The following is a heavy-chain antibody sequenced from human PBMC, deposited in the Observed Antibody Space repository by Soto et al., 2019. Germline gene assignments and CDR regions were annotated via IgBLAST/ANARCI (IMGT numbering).Heavy chain of an antibody. CDR2: IHPGGQFI. D-gene: IGHD2-2*01. V-gene: IGHV3-48*03. Sequence: GGSLRLSCAASGFTFSSSEMYWVRQAPGKGLEWVSYIHPGGQFIFYADSVKGRFTISRDNAKNSVYLQMNNLRAEDTAVYYCARRGSSWGQGTMVTVSS. J-gene: IGHJ3*01. CDR3: ARRGSS. CDR1: GFTFSSSE.